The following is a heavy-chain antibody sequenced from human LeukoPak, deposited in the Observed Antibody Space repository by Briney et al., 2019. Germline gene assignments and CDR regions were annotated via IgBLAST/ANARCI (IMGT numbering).Heavy chain of an antibody. V-gene: IGHV4-34*01. Sequence: PSETLSLTCAVDGGSFSGYYWSWIRQPPGKGLEWIGEINHSGRTNYNPSLKSRVTMSIDTSKKQFSLRLSSVTAADTAVYYCAKPYYYDTSGHYRLNDWFDPWGQGTLVTVSP. J-gene: IGHJ5*02. CDR3: AKPYYYDTSGHYRLNDWFDP. D-gene: IGHD3-22*01. CDR1: GGSFSGYY. CDR2: INHSGRT.